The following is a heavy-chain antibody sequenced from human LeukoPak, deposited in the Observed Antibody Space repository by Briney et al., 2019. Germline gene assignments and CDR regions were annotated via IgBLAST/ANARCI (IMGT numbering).Heavy chain of an antibody. CDR2: IYYSGST. V-gene: IGHV4-59*01. CDR1: GGSISGYY. Sequence: SETLSLTCTVSGGSISGYYWSWIRQPPGKELEWIGFIYYSGSTNYNPSLKSRVTISVDTSKNQFSLKLSSVTAADTAVYYCARAVGSYYIDYWGQGTLVTVSS. D-gene: IGHD3-10*01. J-gene: IGHJ4*02. CDR3: ARAVGSYYIDY.